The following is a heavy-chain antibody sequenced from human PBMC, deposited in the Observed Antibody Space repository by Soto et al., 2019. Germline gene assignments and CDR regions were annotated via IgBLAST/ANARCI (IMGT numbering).Heavy chain of an antibody. J-gene: IGHJ5*02. CDR1: GYTFTSYY. CDR3: ARDGFPITTFGVVIISWFDP. Sequence: ASVKVSCKASGYTFTSYYMHWVRQAPGQGLEWMGIINPSGGSTSYAQKFQGRVTMTRDTSTSTVYMELSSLRSEDTAVYYCARDGFPITTFGVVIISWFDPWGQGTLVTVSS. D-gene: IGHD3-3*01. CDR2: INPSGGST. V-gene: IGHV1-46*01.